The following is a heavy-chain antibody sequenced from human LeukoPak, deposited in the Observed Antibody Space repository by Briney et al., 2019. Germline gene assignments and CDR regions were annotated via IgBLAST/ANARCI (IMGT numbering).Heavy chain of an antibody. D-gene: IGHD3-22*01. Sequence: GASVKVSCKASGGTFSSYAISWVRQAPGQGLEWMGGIIPIFGTANYAQKFQGRVTITTDESTSTAYMELNSLRSEDTAVYYCARSTHYYDSSGYPPADYWGQGTLVTVSS. CDR2: IIPIFGTA. J-gene: IGHJ4*02. V-gene: IGHV1-69*05. CDR3: ARSTHYYDSSGYPPADY. CDR1: GGTFSSYA.